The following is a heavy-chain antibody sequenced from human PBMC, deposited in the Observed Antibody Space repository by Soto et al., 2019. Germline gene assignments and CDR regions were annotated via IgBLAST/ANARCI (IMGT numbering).Heavy chain of an antibody. CDR1: GFTFSGSA. CDR2: IRSKSNSYAT. J-gene: IGHJ4*02. D-gene: IGHD4-17*01. Sequence: EVQLVESGGGLVQPGGSLKLSCAVSGFTFSGSAMHWVRQASGKGLEWVGRIRSKSNSYATAYAASVKGRFTISRDDSKNTAYLQMNSLKTEDTAVYYCTRGYGDYVRDYWGQGTLATVSS. CDR3: TRGYGDYVRDY. V-gene: IGHV3-73*01.